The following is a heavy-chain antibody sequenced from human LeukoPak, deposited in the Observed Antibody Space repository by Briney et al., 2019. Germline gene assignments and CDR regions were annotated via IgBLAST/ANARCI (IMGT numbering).Heavy chain of an antibody. J-gene: IGHJ4*02. Sequence: SETLSLTCTVSGYSISSGYYWGWIRQPPGKGLEWIGSIYHSGSTYYNPPLKSRVTISVDTSKNQFSLKLSSVTAADTAVYYCAREHWGGIYYDSSGYLVDYWGQGTLVTVSS. D-gene: IGHD3-22*01. V-gene: IGHV4-38-2*02. CDR3: AREHWGGIYYDSSGYLVDY. CDR1: GYSISSGYY. CDR2: IYHSGST.